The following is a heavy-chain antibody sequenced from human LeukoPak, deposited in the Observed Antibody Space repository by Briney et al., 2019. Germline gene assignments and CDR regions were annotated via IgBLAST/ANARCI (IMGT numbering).Heavy chain of an antibody. CDR1: GGSFSGYY. D-gene: IGHD5-18*01. CDR2: IYHSGST. V-gene: IGHV4-34*01. Sequence: SETLSLTCAVYGGSFSGYYWSWIRQPPGKGLEWIGYIYHSGSTYYNPSLKSRVTISVDRSKNQFSLKLSSVTAADTAVYYCARDRGAGYSYGLDYWGQGTLVTVSS. CDR3: ARDRGAGYSYGLDY. J-gene: IGHJ4*02.